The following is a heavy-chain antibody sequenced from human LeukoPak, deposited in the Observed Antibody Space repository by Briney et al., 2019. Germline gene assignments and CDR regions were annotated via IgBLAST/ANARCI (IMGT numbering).Heavy chain of an antibody. CDR2: INHSGST. CDR1: GGSFSGYY. J-gene: IGHJ4*02. Sequence: PSETLSLTCAVYGGSFSGYYWSWIRQPPGKGLEWIGEINHSGSTNYNPSLKSRVTISVDTSKNQFSLKLSSVTAADTAVYYCARVETATNHYFDYWGQGTLVTVSS. D-gene: IGHD6-25*01. CDR3: ARVETATNHYFDY. V-gene: IGHV4-34*01.